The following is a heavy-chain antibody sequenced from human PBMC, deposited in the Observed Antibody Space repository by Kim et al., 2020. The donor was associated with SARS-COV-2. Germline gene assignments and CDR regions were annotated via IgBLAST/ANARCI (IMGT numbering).Heavy chain of an antibody. D-gene: IGHD6-19*01. Sequence: GESLKISCQGSGDSFIKYWIGWVRQKPGKGLEWMGIIYPDDSDTRYSPSFEGQVTNSADKSLTTAYLQWSRLEASDTATYFRARFVGASSGWVDYWGQGTLVPVSS. J-gene: IGHJ4*02. CDR2: IYPDDSDT. V-gene: IGHV5-51*01. CDR1: GDSFIKYW. CDR3: ARFVGASSGWVDY.